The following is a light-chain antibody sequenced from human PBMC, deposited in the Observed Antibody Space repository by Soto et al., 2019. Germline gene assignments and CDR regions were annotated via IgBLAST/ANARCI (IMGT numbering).Light chain of an antibody. J-gene: IGLJ1*01. CDR3: YSYAGSNNYV. CDR2: EVT. V-gene: IGLV2-8*01. Sequence: QSALTQPPSASGSPGQSVTISCTGTSSDVGGYNFVSWYQHHPGKAPKLMIYEVTKRPSGVPDRFSGSKSGNTASLTVSGLHADDEADYYCYSYAGSNNYVFGTGTKVTVL. CDR1: SSDVGGYNF.